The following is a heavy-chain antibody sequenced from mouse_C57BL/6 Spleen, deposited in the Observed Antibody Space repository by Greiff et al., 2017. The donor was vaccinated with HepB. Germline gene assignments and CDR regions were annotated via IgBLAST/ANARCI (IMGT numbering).Heavy chain of an antibody. V-gene: IGHV1-55*01. J-gene: IGHJ2*01. D-gene: IGHD3-2*02. CDR1: GYTFTSYW. CDR3: ARAELSLYYFDC. Sequence: QVQLQQPGAELVKPGASVKMSCKASGYTFTSYWITWVKQRPGQGLEWIGDIYPGSGSTNYNEKFKSKATLTVDTSSSTAYMQLSSLTSEDSAVYYCARAELSLYYFDCWGQGATLTVAS. CDR2: IYPGSGST.